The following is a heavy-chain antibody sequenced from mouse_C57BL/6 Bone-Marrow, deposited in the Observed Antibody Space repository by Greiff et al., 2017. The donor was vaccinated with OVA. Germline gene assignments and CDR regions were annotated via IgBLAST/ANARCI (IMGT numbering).Heavy chain of an antibody. V-gene: IGHV1-20*01. D-gene: IGHD1-2*01. CDR1: GYSFTGYF. CDR3: ARWRALRPYAMDY. CDR2: INPYNGDT. J-gene: IGHJ4*01. Sequence: EVQLQQSGPELVKPGDSVKISCKASGYSFTGYFMNWVMQSHGKSLEWIGRINPYNGDTFYNQKFKGKATLTVDKSSSTAHMELRSLTSEDSAVYYCARWRALRPYAMDYWGQGTSVTVSS.